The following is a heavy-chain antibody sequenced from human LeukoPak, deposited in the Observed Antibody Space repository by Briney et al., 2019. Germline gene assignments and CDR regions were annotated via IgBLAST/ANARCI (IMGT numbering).Heavy chain of an antibody. V-gene: IGHV4-59*08. D-gene: IGHD2-21*02. CDR2: IYYSGST. CDR3: ARHVFSTLLSGDAFDI. CDR1: GGSISSYY. Sequence: SETLSLTCTVSGGSISSYYWSWIRQPPGKGLEWIGYIYYSGSTNYNPSLKSRVTISVDTSKNQFSLKLSSVTAADTAVYYCARHVFSTLLSGDAFDIWGQGTMVTVSS. J-gene: IGHJ3*02.